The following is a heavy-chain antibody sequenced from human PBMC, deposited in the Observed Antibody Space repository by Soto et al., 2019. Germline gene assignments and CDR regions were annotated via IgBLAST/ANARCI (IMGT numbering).Heavy chain of an antibody. CDR3: ASNSVYGSGIGYFDY. V-gene: IGHV4-59*01. J-gene: IGHJ4*02. CDR2: IYYSGST. CDR1: GGSISSYY. D-gene: IGHD3-10*01. Sequence: SETLSLTCTVSGGSISSYYWSWIRQPPGKGLEWIGYIYYSGSTNYNPSIKSRVTISVDTSKNQFSLKLSSVTAADTAVYYCASNSVYGSGIGYFDYWGQGTLVTVSS.